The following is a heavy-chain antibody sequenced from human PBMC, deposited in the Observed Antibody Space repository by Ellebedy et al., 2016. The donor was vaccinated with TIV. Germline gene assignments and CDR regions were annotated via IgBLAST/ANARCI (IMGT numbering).Heavy chain of an antibody. D-gene: IGHD4-17*01. V-gene: IGHV3-7*01. CDR1: EFSFRSYW. J-gene: IGHJ5*02. Sequence: GESLKISCAAFEFSFRSYWMAWVRQAPGKGLEWVASIRQDGYEKYNVDSVKGRFTISRDNAKSSLFLQMNSLRVEDTAVYYCARRASYGDYAVQVNPWFDPWGQGTLATVSS. CDR2: IRQDGYEK. CDR3: ARRASYGDYAVQVNPWFDP.